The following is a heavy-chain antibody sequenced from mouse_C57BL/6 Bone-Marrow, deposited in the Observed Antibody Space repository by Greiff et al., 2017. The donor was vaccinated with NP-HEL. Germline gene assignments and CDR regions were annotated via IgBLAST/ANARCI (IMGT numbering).Heavy chain of an antibody. CDR2: IDPSDSET. D-gene: IGHD1-1*01. V-gene: IGHV1-52*01. CDR3: ARWGPYYGH. Sequence: QVQLKQPGAELVRPGSSVKLSCKASGYTFTSYWMHWVKQRPIQGLEWIGNIDPSDSETHYNQKFKDKATLTVDKSSSTAYMQLSSLTSEDSAVYYCARWGPYYGHWGQGTTLTVSS. CDR1: GYTFTSYW. J-gene: IGHJ2*01.